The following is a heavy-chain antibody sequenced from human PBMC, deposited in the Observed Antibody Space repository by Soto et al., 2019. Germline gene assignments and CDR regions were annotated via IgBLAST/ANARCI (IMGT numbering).Heavy chain of an antibody. CDR2: IYYSGST. CDR1: GGSINSGDYY. J-gene: IGHJ5*02. D-gene: IGHD1-26*01. Sequence: SETLSLTCTVSGGSINSGDYYWSWIRQSPGKGLEWIGYIYYSGSTYYNPSLKSRSTISIDTSKNQFFLDVDSMTAADTAVYYCARDMHAGFTHYFDPWGQGTLVTVSS. CDR3: ARDMHAGFTHYFDP. V-gene: IGHV4-30-4*02.